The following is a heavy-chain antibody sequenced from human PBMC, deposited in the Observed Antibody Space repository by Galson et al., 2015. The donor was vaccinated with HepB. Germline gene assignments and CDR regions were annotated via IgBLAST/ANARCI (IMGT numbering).Heavy chain of an antibody. J-gene: IGHJ5*02. V-gene: IGHV3-43*01. CDR1: GFTFDDYT. D-gene: IGHD2-21*02. CDR3: AKDNRAGVVVTASHWFDP. Sequence: SLRLSCAASGFTFDDYTMHWVRQAPGKGLEWVSLISWDGGSTYYADSVKGRFTISRDNSKNSLYLQMNSLRTEDTALYYCAKDNRAGVVVTASHWFDPWGQGTLVPVSS. CDR2: ISWDGGST.